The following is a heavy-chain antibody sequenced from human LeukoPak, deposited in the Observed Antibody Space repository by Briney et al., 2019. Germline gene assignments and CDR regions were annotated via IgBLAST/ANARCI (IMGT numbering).Heavy chain of an antibody. CDR2: IIPIFGTA. CDR3: ARSDFWSGSYYYMDV. D-gene: IGHD3-3*01. V-gene: IGHV1-69*05. CDR1: GGTFSSYA. J-gene: IGHJ6*03. Sequence: GASVKVSCKAPGGTFSSYAISWVRQAPGQGLEWMGGIIPIFGTANYAQKFQGRVTITTDESTSTAYMELSSLRSEDTAVYYCARSDFWSGSYYYMDVWGKGTTVTVSS.